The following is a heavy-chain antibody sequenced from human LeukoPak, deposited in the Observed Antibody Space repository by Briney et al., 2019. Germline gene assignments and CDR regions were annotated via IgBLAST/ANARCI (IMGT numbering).Heavy chain of an antibody. CDR2: ISYDGSNK. V-gene: IGHV3-30-3*01. D-gene: IGHD3-3*01. J-gene: IGHJ4*02. Sequence: SGGSLRLSCAASGFTFSSYAMHWVRQAPGKGLEWVAVISYDGSNKYYADSVKGRFTISRDNSKNTLYLQMNSLRVEDTAVFYCARDQYDTWSRRGNFDSWGQGTLVIASS. CDR1: GFTFSSYA. CDR3: ARDQYDTWSRRGNFDS.